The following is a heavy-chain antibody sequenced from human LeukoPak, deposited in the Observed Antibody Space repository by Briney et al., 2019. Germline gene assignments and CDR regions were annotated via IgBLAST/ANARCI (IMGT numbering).Heavy chain of an antibody. Sequence: GESLKISCKGSGYSFSSYWIGWVRQMPGKGLEWMGIIHPGDSNTRYSPSFQGQVTFSADKSISTAYLQWSSLKASDTAIYYCARGNRYSSTWPYNWFDPWGQGTLVTVSS. J-gene: IGHJ5*02. CDR1: GYSFSSYW. CDR3: ARGNRYSSTWPYNWFDP. V-gene: IGHV5-51*01. CDR2: IHPGDSNT. D-gene: IGHD6-13*01.